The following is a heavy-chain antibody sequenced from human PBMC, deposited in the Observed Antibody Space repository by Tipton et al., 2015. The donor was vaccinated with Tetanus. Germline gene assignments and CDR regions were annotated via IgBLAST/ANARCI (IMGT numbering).Heavy chain of an antibody. J-gene: IGHJ4*02. CDR2: IYPSGST. V-gene: IGHV4-31*03. D-gene: IGHD1-26*01. Sequence: GLVKPSQTLSLTCTVSGVSISGGRYYWSWIRQRPGKGLEWIGDIYPSGSTYTDPSLKGRVTISVDTSENQFSLRLNSVTAADTAVYYCARDQARGARGWNYFDFWGLGTLVTVSS. CDR3: ARDQARGARGWNYFDF. CDR1: GVSISGGRYY.